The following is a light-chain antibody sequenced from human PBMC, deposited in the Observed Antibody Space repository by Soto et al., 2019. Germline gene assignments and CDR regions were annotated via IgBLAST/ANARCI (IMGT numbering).Light chain of an antibody. J-gene: IGKJ5*01. CDR2: DAS. Sequence: EIVMTQSPATPSVSPGERAALSCRASQSVRTSLAWYQHKPGQAPRLVIYDASLRANGVPARFGGSGSGTDFTLTINSLEPEDFAVYYCQQRNVWPPITFGPGTRLEIK. V-gene: IGKV3-11*01. CDR1: QSVRTS. CDR3: QQRNVWPPIT.